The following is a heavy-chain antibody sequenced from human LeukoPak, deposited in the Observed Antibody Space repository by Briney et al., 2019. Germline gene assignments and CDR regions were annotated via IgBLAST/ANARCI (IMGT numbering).Heavy chain of an antibody. CDR1: GGSIISGDYS. CDR2: MFTGGRT. J-gene: IGHJ4*02. CDR3: AAKEAYCGGDCYAC. V-gene: IGHV4-61*02. Sequence: SQTLSLICTVSGGSIISGDYSWSWIRQPAGKGLEWIGRMFTGGRTSYNPSLKSRVTISVDTSKNQFSLRVSSVTAADTAVYYCAAKEAYCGGDCYACWGQGTLVTVSS. D-gene: IGHD2-21*01.